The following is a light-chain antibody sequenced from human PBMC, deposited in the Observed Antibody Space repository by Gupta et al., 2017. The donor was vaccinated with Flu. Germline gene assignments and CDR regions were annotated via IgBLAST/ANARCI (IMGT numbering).Light chain of an antibody. Sequence: PPFLPASLGDGSTISCRASQGISNYLGWYQQKPGKAPKLLIYAASCLQSGVPSRFSGSSSGEEFTLTISSLRPEDFASYYCQHVNSSPYTFGQGTKLEIK. J-gene: IGKJ2*01. CDR2: AAS. CDR1: QGISNY. CDR3: QHVNSSPYT. V-gene: IGKV1-9*01.